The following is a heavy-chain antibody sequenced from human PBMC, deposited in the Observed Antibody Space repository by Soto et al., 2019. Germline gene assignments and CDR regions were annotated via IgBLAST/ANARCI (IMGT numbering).Heavy chain of an antibody. V-gene: IGHV1-3*01. CDR2: INAGNGNT. Sequence: QVQLVQSGAEVKKPGASVKVSCKASGYTFTSYAMHWVRQAPGQRLEWMGWINAGNGNTKYSQKFQGRVTITRDTSASTANMELSSLRSEDTAVYYCARYEQLAYFDYWGQGTLVTVSS. D-gene: IGHD6-6*01. CDR3: ARYEQLAYFDY. CDR1: GYTFTSYA. J-gene: IGHJ4*02.